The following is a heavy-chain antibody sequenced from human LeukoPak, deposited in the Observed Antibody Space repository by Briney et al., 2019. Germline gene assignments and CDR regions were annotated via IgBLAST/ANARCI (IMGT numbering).Heavy chain of an antibody. CDR2: FIPMFGIP. CDR3: ARVGAHDGGY. J-gene: IGHJ4*02. D-gene: IGHD3-10*01. Sequence: ASVTVSCKAAGGSFSNYVIDWVRQAPGQGLEWMGRFIPMFGIPHNAQKFQGRVTISADKSTSTVYTELSSLTYEDTAVYYCARVGAHDGGYWGQGTPVTVSS. CDR1: GGSFSNYV. V-gene: IGHV1-69*04.